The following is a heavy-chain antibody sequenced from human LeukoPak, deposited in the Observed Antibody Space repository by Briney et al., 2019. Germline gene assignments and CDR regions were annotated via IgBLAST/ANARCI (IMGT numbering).Heavy chain of an antibody. J-gene: IGHJ4*02. D-gene: IGHD6-13*01. V-gene: IGHV3-30*03. CDR3: ARGARYSSSWYSFDY. Sequence: GGSLRLSCAASGFTFSSYWMSWVRQAPGKGLEWVAVISYDGSNKYYVDSVKGRFTISRDNSKNTLHLQMNSLRDEDTAVYYCARGARYSSSWYSFDYWGQGTLVTVSS. CDR1: GFTFSSYW. CDR2: ISYDGSNK.